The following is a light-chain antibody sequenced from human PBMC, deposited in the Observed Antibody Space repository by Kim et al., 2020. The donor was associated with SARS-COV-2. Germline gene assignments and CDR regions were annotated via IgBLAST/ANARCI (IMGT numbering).Light chain of an antibody. CDR3: QVWDSNTVI. Sequence: SYELTQPLSVSVAQGQTAKISCGGNNIGGKHVHWYQQRPGQAPVTVIYRNNNLPSGIPERFSGSNSGNAATLSISRVQVGDEAVYFCQVWDSNTVIFGGGTQLTVL. CDR2: RNN. V-gene: IGLV3-9*01. CDR1: NIGGKH. J-gene: IGLJ2*01.